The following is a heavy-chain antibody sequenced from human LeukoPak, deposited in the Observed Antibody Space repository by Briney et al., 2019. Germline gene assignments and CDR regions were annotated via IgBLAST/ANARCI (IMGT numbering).Heavy chain of an antibody. CDR3: ARRGYYYDSSGYHASPFDY. CDR2: IYYSGSI. D-gene: IGHD3-22*01. V-gene: IGHV4-59*01. J-gene: IGHJ4*02. Sequence: SETLSLTCTVSGGSISSYYWSWIRQPPGKGLEWIGYIYYSGSINYNPSLKSRVTISVDTSKNQFSLKLSSVTAADTAGYYCARRGYYYDSSGYHASPFDYWGQGTLVTVSS. CDR1: GGSISSYY.